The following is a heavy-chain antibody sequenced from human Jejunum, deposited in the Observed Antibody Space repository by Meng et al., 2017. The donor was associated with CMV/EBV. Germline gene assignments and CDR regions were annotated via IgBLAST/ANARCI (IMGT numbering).Heavy chain of an antibody. D-gene: IGHD3-10*01. CDR2: IRSKTINYAT. V-gene: IGHV3-73*01. CDR3: TRSPPGQFGFVDY. CDR1: GFTFSDSA. Sequence: GFTFSDSAVHWVRQAYGKGLEWVGRIRSKTINYATEYAATVKGRFTISRDDSKNTAYLQMNSLKIEDTAVYYCTRSPPGQFGFVDYWGQGTLVTVSS. J-gene: IGHJ4*02.